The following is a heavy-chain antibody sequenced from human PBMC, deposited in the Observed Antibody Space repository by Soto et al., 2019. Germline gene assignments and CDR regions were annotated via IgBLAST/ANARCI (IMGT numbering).Heavy chain of an antibody. J-gene: IGHJ6*03. D-gene: IGHD6-19*01. Sequence: ASVKVSFKASGGTFSSYTISWVRQAPGQGLEWMGRIIPILGIANYAQKFQGRVTITADKSTSTAYMELSSLRSEDTAVYYCARGGPDSSGWYSYYMDVWGKGTTVTVSS. CDR2: IIPILGIA. CDR3: ARGGPDSSGWYSYYMDV. CDR1: GGTFSSYT. V-gene: IGHV1-69*02.